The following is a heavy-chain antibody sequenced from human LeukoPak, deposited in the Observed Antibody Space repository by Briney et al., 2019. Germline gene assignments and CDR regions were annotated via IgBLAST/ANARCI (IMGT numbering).Heavy chain of an antibody. Sequence: GESLKISCKGSGYTLTSFWIGWVRQMPGKGLEWMASIYPGDSDTTYSPSFQGRVTISADKSSSTAYLRLSSLKASDTAIYYCVRGWWSFDYWGQGSLVTVSS. V-gene: IGHV5-51*01. CDR2: IYPGDSDT. CDR3: VRGWWSFDY. J-gene: IGHJ4*02. D-gene: IGHD3-16*01. CDR1: GYTLTSFW.